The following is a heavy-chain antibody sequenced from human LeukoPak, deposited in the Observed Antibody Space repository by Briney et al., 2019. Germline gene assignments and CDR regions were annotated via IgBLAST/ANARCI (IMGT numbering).Heavy chain of an antibody. CDR2: ISGSGGST. Sequence: PGGSLRLSCAASGFTFSSYAMSWVRQAPGKGLEWVSAISGSGGSTYYADSVKGRSTISRDNSKNTLYLQMNSLRAEDTAVYYCAKDPIVVVPAAISGWFDPWGQGTLVTVSS. CDR1: GFTFSSYA. V-gene: IGHV3-23*01. J-gene: IGHJ5*02. D-gene: IGHD2-2*02. CDR3: AKDPIVVVPAAISGWFDP.